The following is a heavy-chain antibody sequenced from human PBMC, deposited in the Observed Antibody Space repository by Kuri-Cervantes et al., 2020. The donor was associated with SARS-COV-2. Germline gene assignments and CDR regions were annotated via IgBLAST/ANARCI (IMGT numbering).Heavy chain of an antibody. Sequence: ASVKVSCKASGYTFTSYGISWVRQAPGQGLEWMGWISAYNGNTNYAQILQGRITMTTDTSTSTAYMELRSLRSHDTAVYYCARSHALYGGNSSPWDYWGQGTLVTVSS. CDR1: GYTFTSYG. CDR3: ARSHALYGGNSSPWDY. J-gene: IGHJ4*02. CDR2: ISAYNGNT. D-gene: IGHD4-23*01. V-gene: IGHV1-18*01.